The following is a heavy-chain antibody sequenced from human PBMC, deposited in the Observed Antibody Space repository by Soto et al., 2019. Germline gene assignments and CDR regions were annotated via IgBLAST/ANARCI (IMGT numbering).Heavy chain of an antibody. Sequence: PSETLSLTCTVSGGSISSSSYYWGWIRQPPGKGLEWIGSIYYSGSTYYNPSLKSRVTISVDTSKNQFSLKLSSVTAADTAVYYGARHVAALRFLEWFPPDYYYYYGMDVWGQGTTVTVSS. V-gene: IGHV4-39*01. D-gene: IGHD3-3*01. CDR1: GGSISSSSYY. CDR3: ARHVAALRFLEWFPPDYYYYYGMDV. CDR2: IYYSGST. J-gene: IGHJ6*02.